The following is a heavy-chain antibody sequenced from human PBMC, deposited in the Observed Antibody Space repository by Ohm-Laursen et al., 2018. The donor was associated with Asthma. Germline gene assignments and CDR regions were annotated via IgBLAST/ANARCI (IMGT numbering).Heavy chain of an antibody. CDR1: GYSISSSNW. CDR3: ARDVGSGGGNNWFDP. J-gene: IGHJ5*02. Sequence: SQTLSLTCAVSGYSISSSNWWGWIRQPPGKGLEWIGYIYYSGSTYYNPPLRSRVTMSMGTSRDQFSLNLRSVTAADTAVYYCARDVGSGGGNNWFDPWGQGTLVTVSS. V-gene: IGHV4-28*02. CDR2: IYYSGST. D-gene: IGHD6-19*01.